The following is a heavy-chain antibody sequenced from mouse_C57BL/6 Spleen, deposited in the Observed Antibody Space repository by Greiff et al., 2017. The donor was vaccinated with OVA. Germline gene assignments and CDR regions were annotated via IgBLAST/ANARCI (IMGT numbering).Heavy chain of an antibody. CDR2: ISSGSSTI. V-gene: IGHV5-17*01. Sequence: EVQGVESGGGLVKPGGSLKLSCAASGFTFSDYGMHWVRQAPEKGLEWVAYISSGSSTIYYADTVKGRFTLSRDNAKNTLFLQMTSLRSEDTAMDYCARPLYYGSSYAMDYWGQGTSVTVSS. CDR3: ARPLYYGSSYAMDY. J-gene: IGHJ4*01. D-gene: IGHD1-1*01. CDR1: GFTFSDYG.